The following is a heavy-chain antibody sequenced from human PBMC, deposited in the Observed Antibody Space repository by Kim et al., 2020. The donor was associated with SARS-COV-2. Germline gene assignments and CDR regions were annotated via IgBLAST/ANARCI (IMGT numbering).Heavy chain of an antibody. CDR2: ISYSGST. CDR1: GAYISSSPYY. CDR3: ARQPPRGYNLYDIAH. D-gene: IGHD1-1*01. V-gene: IGHV4-39*01. J-gene: IGHJ1*01. Sequence: SETLSLTCTVSGAYISSSPYYWAWIRQPPGKGLEWLGTISYSGSTYYNPSLKSRVTISVDTSNNQFSLRLTSVTAADTAVYFCARQPPRGYNLYDIAHWG.